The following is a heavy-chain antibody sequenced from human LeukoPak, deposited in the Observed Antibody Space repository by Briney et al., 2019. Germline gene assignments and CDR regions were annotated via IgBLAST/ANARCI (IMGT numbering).Heavy chain of an antibody. V-gene: IGHV4-59*12. D-gene: IGHD3-3*01. Sequence: PSDTLSLPCTLSGRSIRIFFWRWLRQSPGKALEGIGYISYRGKAYYSPSLKSRVTISVDTCKTELSLKVSSVTAPDMAVYSAARDKATDSWSGSYGSTGSYLAYYGMDVWGRGTPVTAS. CDR3: ARDKATDSWSGSYGSTGSYLAYYGMDV. CDR2: ISYRGKA. J-gene: IGHJ6*02. CDR1: GRSIRIFF.